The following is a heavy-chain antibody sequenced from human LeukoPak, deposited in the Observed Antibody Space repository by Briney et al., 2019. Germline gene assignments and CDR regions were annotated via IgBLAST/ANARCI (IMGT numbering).Heavy chain of an antibody. D-gene: IGHD3-3*01. CDR3: AKDFAWY. CDR1: GFTFSSYG. J-gene: IGHJ4*02. CDR2: ISYDGSNK. Sequence: PGRSLRLSCAASGFTFSSYGMHWVRQAPGKGLEWVAVISYDGSNKYYADSVKGRFTISRDNSKNTLYLQMNSLRAEDTAVYYGAKDFAWYWGQGTLVTVSS. V-gene: IGHV3-30*18.